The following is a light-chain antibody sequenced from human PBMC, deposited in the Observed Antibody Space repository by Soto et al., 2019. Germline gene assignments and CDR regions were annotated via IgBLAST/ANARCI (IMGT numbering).Light chain of an antibody. J-gene: IGKJ1*01. CDR3: QQTYSTPRT. CDR2: AAS. CDR1: QDINTK. V-gene: IGKV1-39*01. Sequence: IQLNQSPSSLSASVGDRVTITCRASQDINTKLAWYQQKPGKAPKLLIYAASFLQSGVPLRFSGSGSGTDFTLTISSLQPEDFATYYCQQTYSTPRTFGQGTKVEIQ.